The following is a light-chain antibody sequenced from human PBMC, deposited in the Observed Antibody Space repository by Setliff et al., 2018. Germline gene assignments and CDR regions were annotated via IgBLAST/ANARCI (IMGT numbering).Light chain of an antibody. CDR1: SRDVGAYNY. V-gene: IGLV2-11*01. CDR2: DVT. CDR3: CSYTGSSYV. J-gene: IGLJ1*01. Sequence: QSALTQPRSVSGSPGQSVTISCTGASRDVGAYNYVSWYQQHPGKVPKLMIYDVTKRPSGVPDRFSGSKSGNTASLTVSGLQAEDEADYYCCSYTGSSYVFGSGTKVTVL.